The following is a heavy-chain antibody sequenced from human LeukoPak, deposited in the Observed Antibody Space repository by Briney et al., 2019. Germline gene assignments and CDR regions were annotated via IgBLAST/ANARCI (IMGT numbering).Heavy chain of an antibody. Sequence: ASVKVSCKLSGYTGVELSMHWVRQAPGKGLEWMGGFVPEIPEIVYAQKFQGRVTMTEDTSTDTAYMELSSLTSEDTAVYYCATHTISGVVTYAFHLWGRGTLVTVSS. CDR3: ATHTISGVVTYAFHL. CDR1: GYTGVELS. V-gene: IGHV1-24*01. J-gene: IGHJ3*01. D-gene: IGHD3-3*01. CDR2: FVPEIPEI.